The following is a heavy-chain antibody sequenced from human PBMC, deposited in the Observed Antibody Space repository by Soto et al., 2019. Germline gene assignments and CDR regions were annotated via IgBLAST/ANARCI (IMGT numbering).Heavy chain of an antibody. J-gene: IGHJ3*02. D-gene: IGHD3-10*01. CDR1: GFTVSSNY. CDR3: ASFNRGGSGSYYRDAFDI. CDR2: IYSGGST. V-gene: IGHV3-53*04. Sequence: GGSLRLSCAASGFTVSSNYMSWVRQAPGKGLEWVSVIYSGGSTYYADSVKGRFTISRHNSKNTLYLQMNSLRAEDTAVYYCASFNRGGSGSYYRDAFDIWGQGTMVTVSS.